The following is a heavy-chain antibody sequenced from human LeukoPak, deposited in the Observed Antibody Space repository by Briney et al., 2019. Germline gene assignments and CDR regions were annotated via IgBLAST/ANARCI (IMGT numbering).Heavy chain of an antibody. D-gene: IGHD3-22*01. J-gene: IGHJ4*02. CDR3: AKDFDSYYDSTGYGASFSY. CDR1: GFTFNTYW. V-gene: IGHV3-7*03. CDR2: VNQGGSET. Sequence: GGSLRLSCAASGFTFNTYWMTWVRQAPGKGLEWVANVNQGGSETYYVDSVKGRFIISRDNAKNSMYLQMNSLRAEDTALYYCAKDFDSYYDSTGYGASFSYWGQETLVTVAS.